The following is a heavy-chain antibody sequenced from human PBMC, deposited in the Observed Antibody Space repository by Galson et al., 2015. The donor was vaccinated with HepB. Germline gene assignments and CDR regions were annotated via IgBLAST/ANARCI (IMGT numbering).Heavy chain of an antibody. D-gene: IGHD3-3*01. V-gene: IGHV1-2*02. Sequence: SVKVSCKASGYTFTGYYMHWVRQAPGQGLGWMGWINPNSGGTNYAQKFQGRVTMTRDTSISTAYMELSRLRSDDTAVYYCARVPPDDFWSGYFTWGQGTLVTVSS. CDR2: INPNSGGT. CDR3: ARVPPDDFWSGYFT. J-gene: IGHJ5*02. CDR1: GYTFTGYY.